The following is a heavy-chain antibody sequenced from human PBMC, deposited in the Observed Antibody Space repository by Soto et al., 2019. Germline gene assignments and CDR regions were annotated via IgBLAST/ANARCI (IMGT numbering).Heavy chain of an antibody. CDR3: AKGTPDIVVVVAADDAFDS. Sequence: PGGSLRLSCAASGFTFSSYAMSWVRQAPGKGLEWVSGISGSGGSTYYADSVKGRFSISRDNSKNTLYLQMNSLRAEDTAVYYCAKGTPDIVVVVAADDAFDSRGQRTTVTVSS. J-gene: IGHJ3*02. V-gene: IGHV3-23*01. D-gene: IGHD2-15*01. CDR1: GFTFSSYA. CDR2: ISGSGGST.